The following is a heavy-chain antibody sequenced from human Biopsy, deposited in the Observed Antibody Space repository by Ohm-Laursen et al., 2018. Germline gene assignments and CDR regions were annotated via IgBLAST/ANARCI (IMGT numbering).Heavy chain of an antibody. J-gene: IGHJ6*02. Sequence: GSSVKVSCKASGNTFATYHIHWVRQAPGQGLEWMGVISPSGATTSFSQKFQGRITMTRDTSTGTVYMDLNSLGSEDTAVYYYARAGVGSDGTDSYYYGMDVWGPGTTVTVSS. D-gene: IGHD5-24*01. CDR2: ISPSGATT. V-gene: IGHV1-46*01. CDR3: ARAGVGSDGTDSYYYGMDV. CDR1: GNTFATYH.